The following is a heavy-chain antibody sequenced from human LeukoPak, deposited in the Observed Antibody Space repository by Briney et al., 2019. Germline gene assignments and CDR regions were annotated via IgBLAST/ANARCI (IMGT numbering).Heavy chain of an antibody. V-gene: IGHV4-34*01. J-gene: IGHJ4*02. CDR3: AREEQQLVFDY. CDR1: GGSFSGYY. Sequence: SETLSLTCAVYGGSFSGYYWSWIRQPPGKGLEWIGEINHSGSTNYNPSLKNRVTISVDTSKNQFSLKLSSVTAADTAVYYCAREEQQLVFDYWGQGTLVTVSS. D-gene: IGHD6-13*01. CDR2: INHSGST.